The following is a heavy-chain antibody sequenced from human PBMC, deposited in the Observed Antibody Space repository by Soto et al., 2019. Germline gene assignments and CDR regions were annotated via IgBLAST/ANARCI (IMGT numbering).Heavy chain of an antibody. CDR1: GFTFSSYG. J-gene: IGHJ4*02. V-gene: IGHV3-23*01. CDR3: AKDRRAGGNYGFYSDF. Sequence: GGSLRLSCAASGFTFSSYGMTWVRQAPGKGLEWVSFSSATGAGTYYADSVKGRFTISRDNSKNTLYLQMTSLRADDTAVYYCAKDRRAGGNYGFYSDFWGQGAPVTVSS. CDR2: SSATGAGT. D-gene: IGHD1-7*01.